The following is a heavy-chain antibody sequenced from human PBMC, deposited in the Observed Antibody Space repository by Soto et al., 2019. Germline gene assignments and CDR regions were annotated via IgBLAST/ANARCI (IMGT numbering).Heavy chain of an antibody. CDR3: ARSERYYDFWSGYYTYYYGMDV. CDR1: GGSISSYY. J-gene: IGHJ6*02. D-gene: IGHD3-3*01. V-gene: IGHV4-59*01. CDR2: IYYSGST. Sequence: LSLTCTVSGGSISSYYWSWIRQPPGKGLEWIGYIYYSGSTNYNPSLKSRVTISVDTSKNQFSLKLSSVTAADTAVYYCARSERYYDFWSGYYTYYYGMDVWGQGTTVTVSS.